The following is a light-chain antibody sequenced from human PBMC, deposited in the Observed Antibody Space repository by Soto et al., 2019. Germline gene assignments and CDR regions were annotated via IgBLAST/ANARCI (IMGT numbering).Light chain of an antibody. CDR2: DAS. Sequence: EIVLTQSPGTLSLSPGERATLSCRASQSVSSSYLAWYQQKPGQAPRLLIYDASSRATGIPDRFSGSGSGTDFTLTMSRREPEDVAVYYCQQYGSSSYTFGQGTKLEIK. CDR3: QQYGSSSYT. V-gene: IGKV3-20*01. J-gene: IGKJ2*01. CDR1: QSVSSSY.